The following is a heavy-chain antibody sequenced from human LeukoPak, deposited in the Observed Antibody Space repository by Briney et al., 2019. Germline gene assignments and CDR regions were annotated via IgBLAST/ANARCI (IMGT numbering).Heavy chain of an antibody. CDR1: GYTFTSYG. CDR2: ISAYNGNT. J-gene: IGHJ4*02. D-gene: IGHD5-12*01. V-gene: IGHV1-18*04. Sequence: ASVKVSCKASGYTFTSYGISWVRQAPGQGLEWMGWISAYNGNTNYAQKLQGRVTMTTDTSTSTAYMELRGLRSDDTAVYYCAREFVDGYSGYGSFDYWGQGTLVTVSS. CDR3: AREFVDGYSGYGSFDY.